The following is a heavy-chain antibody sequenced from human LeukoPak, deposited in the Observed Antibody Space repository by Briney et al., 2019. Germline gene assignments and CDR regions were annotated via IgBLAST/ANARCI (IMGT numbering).Heavy chain of an antibody. J-gene: IGHJ4*02. CDR2: IYWDDDK. CDR3: AHRRSGYNWNHGDFDY. V-gene: IGHV2-5*02. D-gene: IGHD1-14*01. Sequence: SGPTLVKPTQTLTLTCSFSGFSLSTTGVGVGWIRQSPGKALEWLALIYWDDDKRYNPSLKTRLTIVKDTSNNHVVLLMTNMDPVGTATYYCAHRRSGYNWNHGDFDYWGQGNPVTVSS. CDR1: GFSLSTTGVG.